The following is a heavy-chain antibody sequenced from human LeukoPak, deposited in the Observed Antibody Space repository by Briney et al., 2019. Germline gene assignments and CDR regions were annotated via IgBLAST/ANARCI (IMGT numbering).Heavy chain of an antibody. CDR2: IGGSGSVV. J-gene: IGHJ4*02. CDR1: LFTFSDYY. D-gene: IGHD6-13*01. CDR3: ASGGVYSSGWYAY. Sequence: GGSLRLSCVAPLFTFSDYYMSWIRLTPGKGLEWVSYIGGSGSVVHYADSVKGRFTISRDNAKRSLYLQMDSLRAEDTAVYYCASGGVYSSGWYAYWGQGTLVTVSS. V-gene: IGHV3-11*01.